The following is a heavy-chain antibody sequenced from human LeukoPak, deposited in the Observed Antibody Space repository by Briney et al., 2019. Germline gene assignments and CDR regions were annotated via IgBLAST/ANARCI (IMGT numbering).Heavy chain of an antibody. CDR3: ARGEMATITCYFDY. V-gene: IGHV4-34*01. D-gene: IGHD5-24*01. CDR2: INHSGST. CDR1: GGSLSGYH. J-gene: IGHJ4*02. Sequence: PSETLSLTCAVYGGSLSGYHWSWIRQPPGKGLEWIGEINHSGSTNYNPSLKSRVTISVDTSKNQFSLKLSSVTAADTAVYYCARGEMATITCYFDYWGQGTLVTVSS.